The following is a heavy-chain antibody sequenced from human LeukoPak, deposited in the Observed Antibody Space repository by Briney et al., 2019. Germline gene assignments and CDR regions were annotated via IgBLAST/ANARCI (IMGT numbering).Heavy chain of an antibody. CDR2: ITGNHGAT. D-gene: IGHD3-22*01. Sequence: GGSLRLSCAASGFTFRSFAMTWVRQAPGKGLEWVSSITGNHGATYNIDSVKGRFTISRDNSQNTLYLQMNSLRAEDTAVYYCASFLGGYSFFHWGQGTLVTVSS. V-gene: IGHV3-23*01. CDR3: ASFLGGYSFFH. CDR1: GFTFRSFA. J-gene: IGHJ4*02.